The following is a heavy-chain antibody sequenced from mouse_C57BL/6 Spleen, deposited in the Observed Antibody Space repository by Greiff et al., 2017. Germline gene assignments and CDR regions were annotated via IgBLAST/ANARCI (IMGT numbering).Heavy chain of an antibody. V-gene: IGHV1-26*01. CDR2: INPNNGGT. J-gene: IGHJ3*01. D-gene: IGHD2-5*01. CDR1: GYTFTDYY. Sequence: EVQLQQSGPELVKPGASVKISCKASGYTFTDYYMNWVKQSHGKSLEWIGDINPNNGGTSYNQKFKGKATLTVDKSSSTAYMELRSLTSEDSAVYYCARRADYYSNYGFAYWGQGTLVTVSA. CDR3: ARRADYYSNYGFAY.